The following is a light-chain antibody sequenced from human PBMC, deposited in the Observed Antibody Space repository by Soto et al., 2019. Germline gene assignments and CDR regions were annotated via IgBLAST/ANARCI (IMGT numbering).Light chain of an antibody. CDR2: DAS. Sequence: EIVLTQSPATLSLSPGERATLSCRATENLRTFLAWYQQKAGQAPRLLIYDASNRATGIPDRFSGSGSGTDFTLTISSLQSEDFAVYYCQQYNNWPLTFGGGTKVDIK. CDR3: QQYNNWPLT. CDR1: ENLRTF. V-gene: IGKV3-11*01. J-gene: IGKJ4*01.